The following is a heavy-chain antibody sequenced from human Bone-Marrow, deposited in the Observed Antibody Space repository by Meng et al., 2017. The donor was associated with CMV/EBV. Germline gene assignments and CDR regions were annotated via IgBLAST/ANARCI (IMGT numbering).Heavy chain of an antibody. CDR2: IYPGDSDT. CDR1: GFTFTSYW. J-gene: IGHJ3*02. Sequence: GESLKISCAASGFTFTSYWIGWVRQMPGKGLEWMGIIYPGDSDTRYSPSFQGQVTISADKSISTAYLQWSSLKASDTAMYYCASSYYYDSSGYYWDAFDIWGQGTMVTVSS. D-gene: IGHD3-22*01. CDR3: ASSYYYDSSGYYWDAFDI. V-gene: IGHV5-51*01.